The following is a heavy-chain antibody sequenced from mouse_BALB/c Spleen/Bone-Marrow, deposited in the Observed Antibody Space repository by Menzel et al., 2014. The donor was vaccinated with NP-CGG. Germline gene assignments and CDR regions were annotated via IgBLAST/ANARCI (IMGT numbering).Heavy chain of an antibody. CDR1: GFTFSSFG. D-gene: IGHD3-2*02. CDR3: ARSRLHGYYFDY. V-gene: IGHV5-17*02. CDR2: ISSGSSTI. Sequence: DVKLVESGGGLVQPGGSRKLSCAASGFTFSSFGMHWVRQAPEKGLEWVAYISSGSSTIYYADTLKGRFTISRDNPKNTLFLQMTSLRSEDTAMYYCARSRLHGYYFDYWGQGTTLTVSS. J-gene: IGHJ2*01.